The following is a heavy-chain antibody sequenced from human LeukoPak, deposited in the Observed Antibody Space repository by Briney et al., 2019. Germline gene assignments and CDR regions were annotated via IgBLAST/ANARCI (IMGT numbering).Heavy chain of an antibody. Sequence: GGSLRLSCAASGFTFSSYAMSWVRQAPGKGLEWVSAISGSGGSTYYADSVKGRFTISRGNSKNTLYLQMNSLRAEDTAVYYCAKAYSSGWSLFDYWGQGTLVTVSS. CDR1: GFTFSSYA. J-gene: IGHJ4*02. V-gene: IGHV3-23*01. D-gene: IGHD6-19*01. CDR3: AKAYSSGWSLFDY. CDR2: ISGSGGST.